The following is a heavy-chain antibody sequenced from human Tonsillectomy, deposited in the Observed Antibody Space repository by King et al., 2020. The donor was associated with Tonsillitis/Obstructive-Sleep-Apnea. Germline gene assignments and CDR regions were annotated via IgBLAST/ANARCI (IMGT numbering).Heavy chain of an antibody. V-gene: IGHV1-18*01. Sequence: QLVQSGAEVKKPGASVKVSCKASGYTFTSYGVSWVRQAPGQGLEWVGWISGYNDNTNYVQKFQGRVTMTTDTSTSTAYMELRRPRSDDTAVYSCGRERLHLGECHYNDYMDVWGKGTTVTVSS. CDR2: ISGYNDNT. D-gene: IGHD3-16*01. CDR1: GYTFTSYG. CDR3: GRERLHLGECHYNDYMDV. J-gene: IGHJ6*03.